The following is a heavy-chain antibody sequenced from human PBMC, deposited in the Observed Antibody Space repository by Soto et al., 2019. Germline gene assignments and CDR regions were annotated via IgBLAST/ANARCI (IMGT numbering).Heavy chain of an antibody. V-gene: IGHV3-74*01. CDR3: ARPRAWSDSVEDAFDI. CDR2: INSDGSST. Sequence: GGSLRLSCAASGFTFSSYWMHWVRQAPGKGLVWVSRINSDGSSTSYAVSVKRRFTISRDTAKTTLYLQMNSLRAEDTAVYYCARPRAWSDSVEDAFDIWGQGTMVTVSS. CDR1: GFTFSSYW. J-gene: IGHJ3*02. D-gene: IGHD2-15*01.